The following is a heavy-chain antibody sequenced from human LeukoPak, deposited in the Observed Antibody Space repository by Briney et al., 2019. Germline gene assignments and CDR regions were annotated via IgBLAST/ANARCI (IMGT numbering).Heavy chain of an antibody. D-gene: IGHD3-9*01. CDR2: INPNSGGT. V-gene: IGHV1-2*02. J-gene: IGHJ6*02. Sequence: ASVKVSCKASGYTFTGYYMHWVRQAPGQGLEWMGWINPNSGGTNYAQKFQGRVTMTRDTSISTAYMELSRLRSDDTAVYYCARENGGGEEWDILTGEYYYGMDVWGQGTTVTVSS. CDR1: GYTFTGYY. CDR3: ARENGGGEEWDILTGEYYYGMDV.